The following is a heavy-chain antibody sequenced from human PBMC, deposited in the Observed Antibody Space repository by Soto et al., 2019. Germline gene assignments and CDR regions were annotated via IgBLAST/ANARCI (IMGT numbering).Heavy chain of an antibody. CDR3: AKEFRGGWPFDY. Sequence: GGSLRLSCAASGFTFSSYAMSWVLQAPWKGLEWVSGISGSGGTTYYADSVKGRFTISRDNSKNTLYLQMNSLRAEDTAVYYCAKEFRGGWPFDYWGQGTLVTVSS. D-gene: IGHD6-19*01. CDR1: GFTFSSYA. V-gene: IGHV3-23*01. CDR2: ISGSGGTT. J-gene: IGHJ4*02.